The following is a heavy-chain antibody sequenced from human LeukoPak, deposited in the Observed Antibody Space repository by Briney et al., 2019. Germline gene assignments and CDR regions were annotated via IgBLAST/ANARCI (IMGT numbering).Heavy chain of an antibody. CDR1: GYTFTSYS. CDR2: ISAYNGNT. Sequence: ASVKVSRKPSGYTFTSYSIGWVRHAPGQGLERMGWISAYNGNTNYAQTLQGRVTMTTDTSTSTAYRELRSLRSDDTAVYYCASDRESPENWGQGTPVTAAS. CDR3: ASDRESPEN. J-gene: IGHJ4*02. V-gene: IGHV1-18*01.